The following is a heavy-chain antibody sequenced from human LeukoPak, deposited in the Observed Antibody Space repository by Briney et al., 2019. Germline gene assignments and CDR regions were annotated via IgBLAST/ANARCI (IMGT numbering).Heavy chain of an antibody. CDR3: ARGSYPGWYNGEFDY. CDR2: ISSSGSTI. D-gene: IGHD6-19*01. Sequence: PGGSLRLSCAASGFTFSDYYMSWIRQAPGKGLEWVSCISSSGSTIYYADSVKGRFTISRDNAKNSLYLQMNSLRAEDTAVYYCARGSYPGWYNGEFDYWGQGTLVPVSS. CDR1: GFTFSDYY. V-gene: IGHV3-11*01. J-gene: IGHJ4*02.